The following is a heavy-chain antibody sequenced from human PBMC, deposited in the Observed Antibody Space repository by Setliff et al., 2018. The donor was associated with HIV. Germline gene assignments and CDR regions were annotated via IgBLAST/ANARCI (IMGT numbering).Heavy chain of an antibody. CDR2: ISGSGSDI. D-gene: IGHD5-12*01. J-gene: IGHJ4*02. Sequence: GGSLRLSCAASGFTFSDYYMTWIRQVPGKGLECLSYISGSGSDINYEDSVKGRFTISRDNAKNSLYLQMYSPRAEDTALYYCAKDRRDGYNSDYFDYWGQGTLVTVSS. CDR3: AKDRRDGYNSDYFDY. CDR1: GFTFSDYY. V-gene: IGHV3-11*01.